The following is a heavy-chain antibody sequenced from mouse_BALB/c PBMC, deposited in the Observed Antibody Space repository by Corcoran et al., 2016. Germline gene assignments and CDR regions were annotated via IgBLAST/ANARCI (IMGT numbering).Heavy chain of an antibody. J-gene: IGHJ3*01. V-gene: IGHV1S136*01. Sequence: EVQLQQSGPELVKPGASVKMSCKASGYTFTSYVMHWVKQKPGQGLEWIGYINPYNDGTKYNEKFKGKATLTSDKSSSPAYMELSSLTSEDSAVYYCARNGNYVGFAYRGQGTLVTVSA. D-gene: IGHD2-1*01. CDR3: ARNGNYVGFAY. CDR2: INPYNDGT. CDR1: GYTFTSYV.